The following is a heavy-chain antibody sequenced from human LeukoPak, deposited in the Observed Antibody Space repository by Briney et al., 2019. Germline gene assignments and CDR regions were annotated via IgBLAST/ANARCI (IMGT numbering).Heavy chain of an antibody. V-gene: IGHV4-34*01. J-gene: IGHJ6*03. Sequence: SETLSLTCAVYGGSFSGYYWSWIRQPPGKGLEWIGEINHSGSTNYNPSLKSRVTISVDTSKNQFSLKLSSVTAADTAVYYCARIGRYYYDSSGPAGYYYYYYMDVWGKGTTVTVSS. CDR3: ARIGRYYYDSSGPAGYYYYYYMDV. CDR1: GGSFSGYY. D-gene: IGHD3-22*01. CDR2: INHSGST.